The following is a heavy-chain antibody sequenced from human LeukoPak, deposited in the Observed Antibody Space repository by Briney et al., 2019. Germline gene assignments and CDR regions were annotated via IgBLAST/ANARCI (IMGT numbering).Heavy chain of an antibody. CDR2: INPNSGGT. CDR3: AREAVMITFGGVIVGDAFDI. V-gene: IGHV1-2*02. D-gene: IGHD3-16*02. Sequence: GASVKVSCKASGYTFTGYYMHWVRQAPGQGLEWMGWINPNSGGTNYAQKFQGRVTMTRDTSISTAYMELSRLRSDDTAVYYCAREAVMITFGGVIVGDAFDIWGQGTMVTVSS. J-gene: IGHJ3*02. CDR1: GYTFTGYY.